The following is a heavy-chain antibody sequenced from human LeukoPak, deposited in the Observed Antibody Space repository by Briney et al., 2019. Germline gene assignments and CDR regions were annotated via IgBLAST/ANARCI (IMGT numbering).Heavy chain of an antibody. CDR3: AKARGYQLLSPYFDY. V-gene: IGHV3-21*01. Sequence: PGGSLRLSCAASGFTFSNYNMIWVRQAPGRGLEWVSSITSSGNYIYYADSLKGRFTISRDNAKSSMSLQMNSLRAEDTAVYYCAKARGYQLLSPYFDYWGQGTLVTVSS. CDR1: GFTFSNYN. J-gene: IGHJ4*02. CDR2: ITSSGNYI. D-gene: IGHD2-2*01.